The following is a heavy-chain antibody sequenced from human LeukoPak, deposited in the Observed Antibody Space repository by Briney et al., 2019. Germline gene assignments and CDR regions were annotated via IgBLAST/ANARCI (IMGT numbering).Heavy chain of an antibody. J-gene: IGHJ6*02. CDR1: GGTFSSYA. CDR3: ARYSGYDYYYYYGMDV. CDR2: IIPIFGTA. D-gene: IGHD5-12*01. Sequence: GASVKVSCKASGGTFSSYAISWVRQAPGQGLEWMGGIIPIFGTANYAQKFQGRVTITADESTSTAYMELSSLRSEDTAVYYCARYSGYDYYYYYGMDVWGQGTTVTVSS. V-gene: IGHV1-69*13.